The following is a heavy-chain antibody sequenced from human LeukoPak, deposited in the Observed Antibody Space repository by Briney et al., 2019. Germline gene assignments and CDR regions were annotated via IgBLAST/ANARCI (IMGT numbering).Heavy chain of an antibody. CDR3: ARDLAAGGTYPHY. CDR1: GFTVSSNY. D-gene: IGHD6-13*01. J-gene: IGHJ4*02. V-gene: IGHV3-53*01. CDR2: IYSDGST. Sequence: GGSLRLSCAASGFTVSSNYMTWVRQAPGKGPEWVSVIYSDGSTYYADSVKGRFTISRDTSKNTLYLQMNSLRTEDTAVYYCARDLAAGGTYPHYWGQGTLVSVSS.